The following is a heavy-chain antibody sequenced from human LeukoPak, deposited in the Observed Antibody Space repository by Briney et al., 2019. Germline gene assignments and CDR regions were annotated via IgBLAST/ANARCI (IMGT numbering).Heavy chain of an antibody. CDR3: ARGLGGSYSDY. Sequence: SETLSPTCAVYGGSFSGDYWSWIRQPPGKGLEWIGEINHSGSTNYNPSLKSRVTISVDTSKNQFSLKLSSVTAADTAVYYCARGLGGSYSDYWGQGTLVTVSS. V-gene: IGHV4-34*01. J-gene: IGHJ4*02. D-gene: IGHD1-26*01. CDR1: GGSFSGDY. CDR2: INHSGST.